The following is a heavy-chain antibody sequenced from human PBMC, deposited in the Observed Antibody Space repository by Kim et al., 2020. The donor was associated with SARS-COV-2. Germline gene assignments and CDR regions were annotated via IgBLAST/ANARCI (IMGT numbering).Heavy chain of an antibody. J-gene: IGHJ3*02. D-gene: IGHD3-3*01. V-gene: IGHV3-53*01. CDR2: IYSGGST. CDR1: GFTVSSNY. CDR3: ARVWRDLSTDEPTSDAFDI. Sequence: GGSLRLSCAASGFTVSSNYMSWVRQAPGKGLEWVSVIYSGGSTYYADSVKGRFTISRDNSKNTLYLQMNSLRAEDTAVYYCARVWRDLSTDEPTSDAFDIWGQGTMVTVSS.